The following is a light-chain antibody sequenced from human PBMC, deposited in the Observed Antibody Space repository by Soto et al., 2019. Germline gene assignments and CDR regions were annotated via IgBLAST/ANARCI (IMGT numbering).Light chain of an antibody. V-gene: IGKV1-39*01. CDR2: HAS. Sequence: DIQMTQSPSSLSASVGDRVTIACTASRSISNYLNWYKQNPGEGPPLLIYHASNLQSGVSPRFSGSGSSTDFSLTTISLQPEDFAPYYCHQSYSSPPVTFGGGTKVEIK. CDR3: HQSYSSPPVT. CDR1: RSISNY. J-gene: IGKJ4*01.